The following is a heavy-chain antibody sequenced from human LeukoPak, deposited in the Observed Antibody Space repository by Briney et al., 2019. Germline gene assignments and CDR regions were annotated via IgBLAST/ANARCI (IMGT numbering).Heavy chain of an antibody. CDR2: ISSSSSYI. Sequence: KPGRSLRLSCAASGFTFSSYSMNWVRQAPGKGLEWVSSISSSSSYIYYADSVKGRFTISRDNAKNSLYLQMNSLRAEDTAVYYCARGVVPAAMRDWFDPWGQGTLVTVSS. CDR1: GFTFSSYS. V-gene: IGHV3-21*01. J-gene: IGHJ5*02. D-gene: IGHD2-2*01. CDR3: ARGVVPAAMRDWFDP.